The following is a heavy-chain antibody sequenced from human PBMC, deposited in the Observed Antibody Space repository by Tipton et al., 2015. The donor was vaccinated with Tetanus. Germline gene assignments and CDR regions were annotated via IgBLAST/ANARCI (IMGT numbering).Heavy chain of an antibody. CDR2: ISPSSDAT. CDR1: GFSFSNYA. CDR3: ATRLRAGAYGSLLEY. D-gene: IGHD4-17*01. Sequence: SLRLSCAASGFSFSNYAMSGVRQAPGKGLEWVSAISPSSDATFHADSVKGRLIISRDNSKDTLYLQMNNLRAEDTAVYYCATRLRAGAYGSLLEYWGQGSLVTVSS. V-gene: IGHV3-23*01. J-gene: IGHJ4*02.